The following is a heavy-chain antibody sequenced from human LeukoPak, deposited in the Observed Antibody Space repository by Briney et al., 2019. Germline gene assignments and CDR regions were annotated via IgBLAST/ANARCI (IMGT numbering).Heavy chain of an antibody. J-gene: IGHJ4*02. D-gene: IGHD1-26*01. CDR2: IYNTGGT. CDR1: GFTFSDYY. Sequence: GSLRLSCAASGFTFSDYYMSWIRQAPGKGLEWIGYIYNTGGTNYNPSLNSRVTISIDTSKNQFSLRLSSVTAADTAIYFCARIRGSYSLWGQGTLVTVSS. V-gene: IGHV4-59*01. CDR3: ARIRGSYSL.